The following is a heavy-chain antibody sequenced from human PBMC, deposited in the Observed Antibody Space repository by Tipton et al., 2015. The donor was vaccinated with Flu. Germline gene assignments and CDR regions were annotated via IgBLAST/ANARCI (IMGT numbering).Heavy chain of an antibody. J-gene: IGHJ4*02. Sequence: SLRLSCAASGFTFSSYAMHWVRQAPGKGLEWVAVISYDGSNKYYADSVKGRFTISRDNSKNTLYLQMNSLRAEDTAVYYCARVVSYYDSSGSRAFDYWGQGTLVTVSS. CDR2: ISYDGSNK. CDR1: GFTFSSYA. CDR3: ARVVSYYDSSGSRAFDY. D-gene: IGHD3-22*01. V-gene: IGHV3-30*04.